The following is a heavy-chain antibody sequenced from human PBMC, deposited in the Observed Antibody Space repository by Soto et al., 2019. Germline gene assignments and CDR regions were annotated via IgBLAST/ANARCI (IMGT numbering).Heavy chain of an antibody. CDR2: INAGNGNT. CDR1: EYKIANFA. Sequence: RAAEYKIANFAVHWVLQDHGQRLEWMGWINAGNGNTKYSQKFQGRVTITRDTSASTAYMELSSLRSEDTAVYYWARVSGYYLPDYWGQGTLVTVSS. J-gene: IGHJ4*02. V-gene: IGHV1-3*01. CDR3: ARVSGYYLPDY. D-gene: IGHD5-12*01.